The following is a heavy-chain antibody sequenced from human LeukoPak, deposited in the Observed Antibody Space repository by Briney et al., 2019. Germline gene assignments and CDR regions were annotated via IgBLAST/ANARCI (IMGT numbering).Heavy chain of an antibody. D-gene: IGHD3-22*01. J-gene: IGHJ4*02. CDR3: ARDGGPSYYYDSSGYYPSDY. CDR2: IYSGGST. V-gene: IGHV3-66*01. CDR1: GFTVSSNY. Sequence: GGSLRLSCAASGFTVSSNYMSWVRQAPGKGLEWVSVIYSGGSTYYADSVKGRFTISRDNSKNTLYLQMNSLRAEDTAVYYCARDGGPSYYYDSSGYYPSDYWGQGTLVTVSS.